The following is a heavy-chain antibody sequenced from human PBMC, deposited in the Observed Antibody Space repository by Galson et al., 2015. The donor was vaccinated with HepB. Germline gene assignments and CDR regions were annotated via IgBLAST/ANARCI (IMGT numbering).Heavy chain of an antibody. CDR3: ARDSIAALDY. CDR2: ISYDGSNK. J-gene: IGHJ4*02. D-gene: IGHD6-13*01. Sequence: LRLSCAASGFTFSSYAMHWVRQAPGKGLEWVAVISYDGSNKYYADSVKGRFTISRDNSKNTLYLQMNSLRAEDTAVYYCARDSIAALDYWGQGTLVTVSS. CDR1: GFTFSSYA. V-gene: IGHV3-30-3*01.